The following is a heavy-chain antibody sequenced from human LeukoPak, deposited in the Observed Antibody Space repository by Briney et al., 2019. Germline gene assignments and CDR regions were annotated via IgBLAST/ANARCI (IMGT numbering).Heavy chain of an antibody. CDR1: GGSISSSDHY. J-gene: IGHJ5*02. CDR3: ARALGYCSGGSCTRGYNWFDP. V-gene: IGHV4-39*01. CDR2: IYYGGST. D-gene: IGHD2-15*01. Sequence: PSETLSLTCTVSGGSISSSDHYWGWIRQPPGKGLEWIGSIYYGGSTYYNPSLKSRVTISVDTSMNQFSLKLSFVTTADTAVYYCARALGYCSGGSCTRGYNWFDPWGQGTLVTVPS.